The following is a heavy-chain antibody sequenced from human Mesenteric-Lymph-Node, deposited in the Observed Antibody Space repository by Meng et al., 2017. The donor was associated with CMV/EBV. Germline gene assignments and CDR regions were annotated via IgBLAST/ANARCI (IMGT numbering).Heavy chain of an antibody. Sequence: YSFTDYAVSWGRQAPGQGLEWMGWISGYNGNTNDPEKFQDRVTMTTDTSTSTAYMELRSLRPDDTATYYCARRLLYYDVLTGSPLDYWGQGTLVTVSS. CDR3: ARRLLYYDVLTGSPLDY. CDR1: YSFTDYA. V-gene: IGHV1-18*04. D-gene: IGHD3-9*01. CDR2: ISGYNGNT. J-gene: IGHJ4*02.